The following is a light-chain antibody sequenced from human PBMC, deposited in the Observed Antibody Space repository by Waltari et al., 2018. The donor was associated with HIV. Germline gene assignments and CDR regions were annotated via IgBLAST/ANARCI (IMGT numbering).Light chain of an antibody. V-gene: IGLV2-11*01. CDR1: SSDIGDYNY. CDR2: DDT. J-gene: IGLJ3*02. Sequence: QSALTQPRSVSGSPGQSVTISCTGTSSDIGDYNYVPWYQQHPGKAPKLMIYDDTKRPSGVPDRFSGSKSGNTASLTISGLQAEDEAAYYCCSFAGSYTLVFGGGTKLTVL. CDR3: CSFAGSYTLV.